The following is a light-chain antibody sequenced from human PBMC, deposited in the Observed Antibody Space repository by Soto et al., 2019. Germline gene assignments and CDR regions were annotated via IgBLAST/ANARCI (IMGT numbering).Light chain of an antibody. CDR1: SSDVGGYNY. Sequence: QSALTQPASVSGSPGQSITISCTGTSSDVGGYNYVSWYQQHPGKAPKLMIYEVSNRPSGVSNRFSGSKSGNTASLTISGRQAEDEDDDYCSSYTSSSIDYVFGTGTKVTVL. CDR3: SSYTSSSIDYV. V-gene: IGLV2-14*01. CDR2: EVS. J-gene: IGLJ1*01.